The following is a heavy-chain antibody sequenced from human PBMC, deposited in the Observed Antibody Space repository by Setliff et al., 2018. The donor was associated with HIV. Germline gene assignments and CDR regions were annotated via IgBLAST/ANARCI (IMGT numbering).Heavy chain of an antibody. CDR3: VGGHYDLWSGYVNYYLDW. Sequence: TGGSLRLSCAGYGHTFNKYGMHWVRQAPGKGLEWVALIWSDESHKYYANSVKGRFTISRDNPKNTLYLRMDSLRPEDTALYYCVGGHYDLWSGYVNYYLDWWGQGTLVTVSS. CDR1: GHTFNKYG. CDR2: IWSDESHK. J-gene: IGHJ4*02. V-gene: IGHV3-33*08. D-gene: IGHD3-3*01.